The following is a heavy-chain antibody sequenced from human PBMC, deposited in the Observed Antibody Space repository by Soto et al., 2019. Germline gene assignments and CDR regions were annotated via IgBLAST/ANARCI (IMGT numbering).Heavy chain of an antibody. CDR3: ARTHPPRYYYGMDV. CDR1: GITFSSYA. J-gene: IGHJ6*02. Sequence: SLRVYWASSGITFSSYAMHLVLQAPGKGLEWVAVISYDGSNKYYADSVKGRFTISRDNSKNTLYLQMNSLRAEDTAVYYCARTHPPRYYYGMDVWGQGTTVTVSS. CDR2: ISYDGSNK. V-gene: IGHV3-30-3*01.